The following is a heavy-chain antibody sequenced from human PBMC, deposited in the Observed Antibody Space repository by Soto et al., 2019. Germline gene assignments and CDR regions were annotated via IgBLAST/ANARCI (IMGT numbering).Heavy chain of an antibody. CDR3: TRPPHGSDGAF. CDR2: IYPHDSDT. V-gene: IGHV5-51*01. D-gene: IGHD3-10*01. J-gene: IGHJ4*02. CDR1: GYSFPNYW. Sequence: GESLKISCKGSGYSFPNYWIGWVRQMPGKGLEWMGMIYPHDSDTRYSPSFQGRVTISADKSGSTVFLQWSSLKASDTVMYYCTRPPHGSDGAFWGQGTQVTVSS.